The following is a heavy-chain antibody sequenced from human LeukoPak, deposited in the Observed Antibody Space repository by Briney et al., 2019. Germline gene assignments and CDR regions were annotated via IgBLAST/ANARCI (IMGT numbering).Heavy chain of an antibody. J-gene: IGHJ5*02. Sequence: SETLSLTCTVSGGSISSYYWSWIRQPPGKGLEWIGYIYYSGSTNYNPSLKSRVTISVDTSKNQFSLKLSSVTAADTAVYYCASGGNWFDPWGQGTLVTVSS. V-gene: IGHV4-59*08. CDR1: GGSISSYY. CDR3: ASGGNWFDP. CDR2: IYYSGST.